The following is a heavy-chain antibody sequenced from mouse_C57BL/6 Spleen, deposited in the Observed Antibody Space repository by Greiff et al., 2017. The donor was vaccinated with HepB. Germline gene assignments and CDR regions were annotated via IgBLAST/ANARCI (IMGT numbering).Heavy chain of an antibody. CDR3: ARRDSSGYVDY. D-gene: IGHD3-2*02. CDR2: IYPGDGDT. Sequence: VKLQESGAELVKPGASVKISCKASGYAFSSYWMNWVKQRPGKGLEWIGQIYPGDGDTNYNGKFKGKATLTADKSSSTAYMQLSSLTSEDSAVYFCARRDSSGYVDYWGQGTTLTVSS. J-gene: IGHJ2*01. V-gene: IGHV1-80*01. CDR1: GYAFSSYW.